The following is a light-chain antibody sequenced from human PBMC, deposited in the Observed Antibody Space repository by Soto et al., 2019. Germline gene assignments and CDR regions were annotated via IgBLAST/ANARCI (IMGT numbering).Light chain of an antibody. CDR2: KAS. CDR1: QSISSW. V-gene: IGKV1-5*03. CDR3: QQYNNWPTWT. J-gene: IGKJ1*01. Sequence: IHMTHSPSTLSASVLYRVTITFLSSQSISSWLAWYQQKPGKAPKLLIYKASSLESGVPSRFSGSGSGTEFTLTISSLQSEDFAVYYCQQYNNWPTWTFGQGTKVDI.